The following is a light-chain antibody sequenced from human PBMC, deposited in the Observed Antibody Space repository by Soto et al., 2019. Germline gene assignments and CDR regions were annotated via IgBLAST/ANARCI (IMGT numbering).Light chain of an antibody. CDR3: GSYTSANTLV. CDR1: SSDVGGYNY. J-gene: IGLJ2*01. CDR2: DVT. Sequence: QSALTQPASVSGSPGQSITISCTGTSSDVGGYNYVSWYQQHPGKAPKLMIYDVTNRPSGVSNRFSGSKSGNTASLTISGLQAEDEADYYCGSYTSANTLVFGGGTQLTVL. V-gene: IGLV2-14*01.